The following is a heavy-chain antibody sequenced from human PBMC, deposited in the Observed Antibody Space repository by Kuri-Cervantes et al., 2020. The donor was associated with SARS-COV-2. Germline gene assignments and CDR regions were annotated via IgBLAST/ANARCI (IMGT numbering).Heavy chain of an antibody. J-gene: IGHJ4*02. Sequence: GESLKLSCAASGFTFSSYSMNWVRQAPGKGLEWISYISSGGSPIHYADSVKGRFTISRDNAKNSLYLQMNSLRAEDTAVYCCARSQDIVVVPAAPFDYWGQGTLVTVSS. D-gene: IGHD2-2*01. CDR1: GFTFSSYS. CDR3: ARSQDIVVVPAAPFDY. CDR2: ISSGGSPI. V-gene: IGHV3-48*04.